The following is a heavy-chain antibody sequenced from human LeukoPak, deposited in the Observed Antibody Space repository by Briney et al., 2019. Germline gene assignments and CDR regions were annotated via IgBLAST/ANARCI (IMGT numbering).Heavy chain of an antibody. CDR3: ARRPGIAVAGTFYWFDP. D-gene: IGHD6-19*01. CDR2: INPNSGGT. CDR1: GYTFTGYY. Sequence: ASVKVSCKASGYTFTGYYMHWVRQAPGQGLEWMGWINPNSGGTNYAQKFQGRVTMTRDTSISTAYMELSRLRSDDTAVYYCARRPGIAVAGTFYWFDPWGQGTLVTVSS. V-gene: IGHV1-2*02. J-gene: IGHJ5*02.